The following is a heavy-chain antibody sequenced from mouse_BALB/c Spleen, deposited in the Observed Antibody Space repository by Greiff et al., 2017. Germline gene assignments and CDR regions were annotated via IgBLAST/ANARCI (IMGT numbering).Heavy chain of an antibody. Sequence: EVKLQESGGGLVQPGGSLKLSCAASGFTFSSYGMSWVRQTPDKRLELVATINSNGGSTYYPDSVKGRFTISRDNAKNTLYLQMSSLKSEDTAMYYCARGTAGYWGQGTTLTVSS. CDR3: ARGTAGY. CDR2: INSNGGST. D-gene: IGHD1-2*01. V-gene: IGHV5-6-3*01. CDR1: GFTFSSYG. J-gene: IGHJ2*01.